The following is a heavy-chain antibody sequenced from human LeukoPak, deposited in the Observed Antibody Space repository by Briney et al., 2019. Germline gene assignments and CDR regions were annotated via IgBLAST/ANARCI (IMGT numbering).Heavy chain of an antibody. CDR1: GFTFDDYA. CDR2: IIWNSGVI. Sequence: GGSLRLSCAVSGFTFDDYAMNWVRQAPGKGLEWVSSIIWNSGVIGYADSVKGRFTISRDNAKNSLYLQMNSLRPEDTALYYCAKDRGSGSFRLSYFDLWGRGTLVTVSS. V-gene: IGHV3-9*01. CDR3: AKDRGSGSFRLSYFDL. J-gene: IGHJ2*01. D-gene: IGHD1-26*01.